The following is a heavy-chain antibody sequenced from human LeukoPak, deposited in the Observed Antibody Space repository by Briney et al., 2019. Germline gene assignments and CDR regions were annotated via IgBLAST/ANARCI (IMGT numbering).Heavy chain of an antibody. CDR1: GFTVSSNY. J-gene: IGHJ6*02. CDR3: AGRDNGYYYGMDV. CDR2: IYSGGST. D-gene: IGHD2-8*01. Sequence: GGSLRPSCAASGFTVSSNYMSWVRHTPGKGLEWVSLIYSGGSTYYADSVKGRFTISRDNSKNTLYLQMNSLRAEDTAVYYCAGRDNGYYYGMDVWGQGTTVTVSS. V-gene: IGHV3-66*01.